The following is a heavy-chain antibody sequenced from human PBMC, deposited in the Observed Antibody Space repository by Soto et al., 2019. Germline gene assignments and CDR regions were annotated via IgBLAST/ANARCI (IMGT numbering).Heavy chain of an antibody. J-gene: IGHJ6*03. CDR2: IWYDGKNK. Sequence: QVQLVESGGGVVQPGRSLRLSCTASGFTFSKYGMHWVRQAPGKGLEWVAVIWYDGKNKYYGDSVKGRFTISRDNSKNTLNLQMNSLRVEDTAVYYYARKIHTIFGVLTPWYFYYMDVWGQGTTVTVSS. V-gene: IGHV3-33*01. CDR1: GFTFSKYG. CDR3: ARKIHTIFGVLTPWYFYYMDV. D-gene: IGHD3-3*01.